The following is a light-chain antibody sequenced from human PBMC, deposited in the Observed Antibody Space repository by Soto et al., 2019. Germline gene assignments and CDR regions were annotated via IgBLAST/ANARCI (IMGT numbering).Light chain of an antibody. CDR2: AAS. J-gene: IGKJ4*01. CDR1: QGIAPY. Sequence: DVQMTQSPSSLSASVGDRVTITCRASQGIAPYLAWFQQKPGKVPKLLIYAASTLQSGVPSRFSGSGSGTDFTLSISSLQTEVVATYYCQKYNSAPLTFGVGNKVDSK. V-gene: IGKV1-27*01. CDR3: QKYNSAPLT.